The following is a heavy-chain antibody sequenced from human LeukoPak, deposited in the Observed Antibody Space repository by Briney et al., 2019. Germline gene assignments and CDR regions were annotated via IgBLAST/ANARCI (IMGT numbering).Heavy chain of an antibody. Sequence: SETLSLTCTVSGGSLSSSDYYGGWIRQPPGKGLEWIGSSYYSGSTYYNPSLESRVTISVDTSNNQFSLKLYSVTAADTAVYYCARHYDFWSGYLDYWGQGTLVTVSS. V-gene: IGHV4-39*01. CDR1: GGSLSSSDYY. D-gene: IGHD3-3*01. CDR3: ARHYDFWSGYLDY. CDR2: SYYSGST. J-gene: IGHJ4*02.